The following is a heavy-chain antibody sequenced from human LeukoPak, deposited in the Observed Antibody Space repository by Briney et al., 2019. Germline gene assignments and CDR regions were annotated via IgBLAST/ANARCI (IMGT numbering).Heavy chain of an antibody. D-gene: IGHD5-18*01. V-gene: IGHV4-34*01. Sequence: SETLSLTCAVYGGSFSGYYWSWIRQPPGKGLEWIGEINHSGSTNYNPSLKSRVTISVDTSKNQFSLKLSSVTAADTAVYYCARGRSVRYSCVHYYYYGMDVWGKGTTVTVSS. CDR1: GGSFSGYY. CDR2: INHSGST. J-gene: IGHJ6*04. CDR3: ARGRSVRYSCVHYYYYGMDV.